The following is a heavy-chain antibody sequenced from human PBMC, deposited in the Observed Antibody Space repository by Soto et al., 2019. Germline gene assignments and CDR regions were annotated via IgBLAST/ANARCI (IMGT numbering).Heavy chain of an antibody. D-gene: IGHD3-22*01. CDR1: GGSISSSSYY. V-gene: IGHV4-39*01. CDR2: IYYSGST. Sequence: PSETLSLTCTVSGGSISSSSYYWGWIRQPPGKGLEWIGSIYYSGSTYYNPSLKSRVTISVDTSKNQFSLKLSSVTAAAPAVFSWARKKYNSRGPPPNWAQEPLITLSS. CDR3: ARKKYNSRGPPPN. J-gene: IGHJ4*02.